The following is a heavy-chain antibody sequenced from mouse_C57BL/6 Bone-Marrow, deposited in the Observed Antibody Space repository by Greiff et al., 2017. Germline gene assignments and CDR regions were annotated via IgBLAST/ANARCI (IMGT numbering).Heavy chain of an antibody. CDR1: GYTFTSYG. Sequence: VQLVESGAELARPGASVKLSCKASGYTFTSYGISWVKQRTGQGLEWIGEIYPRSGNNYYNEKFKGKATLTADKSSSTAYMELRSLTSEDSAVYFCARNGDYYYGSSYAYWGQGTLVTVSA. CDR2: IYPRSGNN. J-gene: IGHJ3*01. CDR3: ARNGDYYYGSSYAY. V-gene: IGHV1-81*01. D-gene: IGHD1-1*01.